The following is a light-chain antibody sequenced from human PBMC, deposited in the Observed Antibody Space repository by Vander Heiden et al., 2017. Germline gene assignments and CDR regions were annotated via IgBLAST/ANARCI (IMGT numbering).Light chain of an antibody. CDR3: MQALQAPLT. CDR2: LGS. CDR1: ESLLHSNGYNY. J-gene: IGKJ4*01. V-gene: IGKV2-28*01. Sequence: EIVWTQSRLSLPVTPGEPASISCRSSESLLHSNGYNYLHWYLQKSGQSPRLLIYLGSNRASGVPDRFSGSGSGTDFTLKISRVEPEDVGVYYCMQALQAPLTFGGGTKVEIK.